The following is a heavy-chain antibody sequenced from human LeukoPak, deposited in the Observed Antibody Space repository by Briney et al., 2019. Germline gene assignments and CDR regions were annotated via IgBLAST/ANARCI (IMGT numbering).Heavy chain of an antibody. Sequence: ASVKVSCKVSGYTLTELSMHWVRQAPGKGLEWMGGFDPEDGETIYAQKFQGRVTMTENTSTDTAYMELSSLRSEDTPVYYCATGGHSRCWYSYYYGMDLWGQGTKVTVSS. CDR2: FDPEDGET. V-gene: IGHV1-24*01. D-gene: IGHD6-13*01. J-gene: IGHJ6*02. CDR1: GYTLTELS. CDR3: ATGGHSRCWYSYYYGMDL.